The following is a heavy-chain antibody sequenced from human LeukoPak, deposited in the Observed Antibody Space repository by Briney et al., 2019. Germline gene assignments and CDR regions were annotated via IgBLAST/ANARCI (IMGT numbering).Heavy chain of an antibody. Sequence: PGGSLRLSCAASGFSVGTNYMSWVRQAPGKGPEWVLVIYSGGTTYYAESVKGRFTISRDNSKNTLFLQMNSLRAEDTAVYYCARNKGWELPAELDSWGQGTLVTVSS. CDR1: GFSVGTNY. V-gene: IGHV3-53*01. J-gene: IGHJ4*02. D-gene: IGHD2-15*01. CDR2: IYSGGTT. CDR3: ARNKGWELPAELDS.